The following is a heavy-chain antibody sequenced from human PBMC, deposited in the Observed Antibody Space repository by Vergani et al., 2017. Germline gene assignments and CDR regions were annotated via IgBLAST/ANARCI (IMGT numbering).Heavy chain of an antibody. CDR1: GGSFSGYY. Sequence: QVQLQQWGAGLLKPSETLSLTCAVYGGSFSGYYWSWIRQPPGKGLEWIGEINHSGSTNYNPSLKSRVTISVDTSKNQFSLKLSSVTAADTAVYYCARGGDCSGVSCLGYGGQGTLVTVSS. D-gene: IGHD2-15*01. CDR2: INHSGST. J-gene: IGHJ4*02. CDR3: ARGGDCSGVSCLGY. V-gene: IGHV4-34*01.